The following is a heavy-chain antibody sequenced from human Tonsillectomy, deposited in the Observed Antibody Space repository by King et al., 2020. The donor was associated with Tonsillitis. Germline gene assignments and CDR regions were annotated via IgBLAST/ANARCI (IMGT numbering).Heavy chain of an antibody. D-gene: IGHD3-16*01. CDR2: INPISGDT. Sequence: VQLVESGAEVKKPGASVKVSCKASGYTFTAYYMHWVRQAPGQGLEWMGWINPISGDTDCAQKFQGGVTMTRDTSISTVYIELSRLTSDDTAVYYCARESLGATRSFDLGGRGPLVPV. V-gene: IGHV1-2*02. CDR1: GYTFTAYY. CDR3: ARESLGATRSFDL. J-gene: IGHJ2*01.